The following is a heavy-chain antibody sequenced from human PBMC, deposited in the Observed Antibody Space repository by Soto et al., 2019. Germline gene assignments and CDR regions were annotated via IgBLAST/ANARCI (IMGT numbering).Heavy chain of an antibody. Sequence: EVQLLESGGGSVQPGGSLRLSCVASGFTFSGYAMSWVRQAPGEGLEWVSTISFSGGNTYYADSVKGLFTISRDTSHNTLLLQMTSLRVEDTALYYCVREGLRATTKGPYFDYWGQGTLVTVSS. CDR2: ISFSGGNT. V-gene: IGHV3-23*01. CDR1: GFTFSGYA. D-gene: IGHD1-26*01. J-gene: IGHJ4*02. CDR3: VREGLRATTKGPYFDY.